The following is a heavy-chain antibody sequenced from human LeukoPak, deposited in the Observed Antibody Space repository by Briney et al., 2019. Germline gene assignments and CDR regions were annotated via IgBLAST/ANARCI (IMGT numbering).Heavy chain of an antibody. J-gene: IGHJ3*01. CDR3: ARDLPQPGGGFDL. V-gene: IGHV3-30*02. Sequence: GGSLRLSCAASGFTFRSYGMHWVRQAPGKGLEGVAFIRYDGSNKYYADSVKGRFAISRDNAKSSLYLQMNSLRAEDTAVYDCARDLPQPGGGFDLWGQGTMVTVSS. CDR2: IRYDGSNK. CDR1: GFTFRSYG. D-gene: IGHD1-14*01.